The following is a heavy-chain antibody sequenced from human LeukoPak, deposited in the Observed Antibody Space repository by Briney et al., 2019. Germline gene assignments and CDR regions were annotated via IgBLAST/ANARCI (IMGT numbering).Heavy chain of an antibody. V-gene: IGHV4-39*01. D-gene: IGHD6-13*01. CDR1: GGSITSSVYY. J-gene: IGHJ4*02. CDR3: ARRYSSTHFDY. CDR2: IYYSGST. Sequence: SETLSLTCTVSGGSITSSVYYWAWIRQPPGKGLEWIGSIYYSGSTYYNPSLKTRVTISLNTSKRQFSLKLTSVTAADTAMYFCARRYSSTHFDYWGQGTLVTVSS.